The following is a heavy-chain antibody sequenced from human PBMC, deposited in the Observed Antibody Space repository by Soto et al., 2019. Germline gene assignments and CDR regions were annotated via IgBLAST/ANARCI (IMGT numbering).Heavy chain of an antibody. CDR1: GGSISSSSYY. J-gene: IGHJ5*01. CDR3: ARHSSSGSYYNRVTLNWFDP. D-gene: IGHD3-10*01. CDR2: IYYSGST. V-gene: IGHV4-39*01. Sequence: SLGCTFSGGSISSSSYYWDWIRQPPGRWREWIGSIYYSGSTYYNPSLKSRVTISVDTSKNQFALKLSSVTAADTAVYYCARHSSSGSYYNRVTLNWFDPWGQGTVV.